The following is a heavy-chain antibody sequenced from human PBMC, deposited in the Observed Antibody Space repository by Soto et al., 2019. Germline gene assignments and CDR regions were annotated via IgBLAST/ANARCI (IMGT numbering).Heavy chain of an antibody. CDR3: ARDRGDTNYYYYYYGMDV. Sequence: GGSLRLSCAASGFTFSSYAMHWVRQAPGKGLEWVAVISYDGSNKYYADSVKGRFTISRDNSKNTLYLQMNSLRAEDTAVYYCARDRGDTNYYYYYYGMDVWGQGTTVTV. J-gene: IGHJ6*02. D-gene: IGHD3-10*01. CDR1: GFTFSSYA. V-gene: IGHV3-30-3*01. CDR2: ISYDGSNK.